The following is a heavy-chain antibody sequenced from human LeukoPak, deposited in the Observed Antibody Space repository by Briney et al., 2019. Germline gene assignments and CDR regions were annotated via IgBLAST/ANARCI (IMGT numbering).Heavy chain of an antibody. J-gene: IGHJ4*02. V-gene: IGHV1-18*01. Sequence: ASVKVSSKASGYTSFTSDGISGVRPAPRQGRGWRGWIVAYNDNTNYAQKLPGRVTMPTDTSTSTVYMELRGQRSDDTAVYYCARFLWSGYTYYFDFWGQGTLVTVSS. CDR1: GYTSFTSDG. CDR2: IVAYNDNT. D-gene: IGHD3-3*01. CDR3: ARFLWSGYTYYFDF.